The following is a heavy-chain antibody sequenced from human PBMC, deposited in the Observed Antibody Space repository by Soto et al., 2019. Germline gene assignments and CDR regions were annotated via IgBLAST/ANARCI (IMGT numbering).Heavy chain of an antibody. Sequence: QLQLQESGPGLVKPSETLSLTCTVSCGSISSSSYYWGWIRQPPGKGLEWIGSIYYSGSTYYNPSLKSRVTISVDTSKNQFSLKLSSVTAADTAVYYCARESYYYGSWSRNWFDPWGQGTLVTVSS. CDR2: IYYSGST. CDR1: CGSISSSSYY. D-gene: IGHD3-10*01. CDR3: ARESYYYGSWSRNWFDP. V-gene: IGHV4-39*02. J-gene: IGHJ5*02.